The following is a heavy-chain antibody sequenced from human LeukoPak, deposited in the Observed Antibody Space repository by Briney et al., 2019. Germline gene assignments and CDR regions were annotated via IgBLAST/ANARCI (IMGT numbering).Heavy chain of an antibody. V-gene: IGHV4-4*02. CDR3: AREGGPYRPLDY. CDR1: GGSISSTNW. J-gene: IGHJ4*02. Sequence: SGTLSLTCGVSGGSISSTNWWTWVRQPPEEGLEWIGEVHLSGRTNYNPSLESRVTMSVDMSENHISLKLTSVTAADTAVYYCAREGGPYRPLDYSGQGTLVTVSS. CDR2: VHLSGRT.